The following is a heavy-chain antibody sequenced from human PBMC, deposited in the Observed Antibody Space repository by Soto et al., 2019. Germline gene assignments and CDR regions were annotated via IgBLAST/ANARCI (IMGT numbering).Heavy chain of an antibody. CDR1: GFTFSSRA. CDR3: ARDLGSGLYYQYGMDL. Sequence: GGSLRLSCAASGFTFSSRAMNWVRQAPGKGLEWVAVIVYDGSNEYYADSVKGRFTISRDNSKNTLYVEMNSLRADDTAVYYCARDLGSGLYYQYGMDLWGQGTMVTVSS. D-gene: IGHD6-19*01. J-gene: IGHJ6*02. V-gene: IGHV3-30-3*01. CDR2: IVYDGSNE.